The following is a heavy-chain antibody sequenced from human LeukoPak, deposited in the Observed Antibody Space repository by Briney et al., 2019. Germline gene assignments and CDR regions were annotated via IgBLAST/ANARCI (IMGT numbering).Heavy chain of an antibody. Sequence: EASVKVSCKASGYTFTGLDINWVRQAPGQGLEWMGWMNPNWGYTGYAQKFQARVTMTRDTSIDTAYMKLSSLRSDDTAVYYCARGITQGFDHWGQGTLVTVSS. CDR3: ARGITQGFDH. V-gene: IGHV1-8*01. CDR2: MNPNWGYT. J-gene: IGHJ4*02. D-gene: IGHD1-20*01. CDR1: GYTFTGLD.